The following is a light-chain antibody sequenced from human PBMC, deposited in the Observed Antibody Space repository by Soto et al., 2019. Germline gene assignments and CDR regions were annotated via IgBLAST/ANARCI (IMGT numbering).Light chain of an antibody. Sequence: EIVLTQSPGSLSLSPGERASLSCRASQSVGSNYLAWYQQRPGQAPRLLIYGASNRATGIPARFSGSGSGTDFTLTISSLEPEDFAVYYCQQRSNWPITFGQGTRLEIK. CDR3: QQRSNWPIT. J-gene: IGKJ5*01. CDR1: QSVGSNY. CDR2: GAS. V-gene: IGKV3-11*01.